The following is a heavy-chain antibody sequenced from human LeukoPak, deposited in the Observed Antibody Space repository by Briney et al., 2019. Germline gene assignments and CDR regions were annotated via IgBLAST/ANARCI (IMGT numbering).Heavy chain of an antibody. D-gene: IGHD2-2*01. CDR1: GGSISSYY. CDR3: ARAGYCSSTSCYGLGYFQH. J-gene: IGHJ1*01. Sequence: SETLSLTCTVSGGSISSYYWSWIRQPPGKGLEWIGYIYYGGSTNYNPSLKSRVTISVDTSKNQFSLKLSSVTAADTAVYYCARAGYCSSTSCYGLGYFQHWGQGTLVTVSS. CDR2: IYYGGST. V-gene: IGHV4-59*01.